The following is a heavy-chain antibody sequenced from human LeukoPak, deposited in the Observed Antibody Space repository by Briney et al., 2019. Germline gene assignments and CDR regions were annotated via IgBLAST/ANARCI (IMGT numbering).Heavy chain of an antibody. CDR1: GGTFSSYA. CDR2: IIPIFGTA. CDR3: ARDDVVVPAPSYCYGMDV. V-gene: IGHV1-69*06. D-gene: IGHD2-2*01. J-gene: IGHJ6*04. Sequence: SVKVSCKASGGTFSSYAISWVRQAPGQGLEWMGGIIPIFGTANYAQKFQGRVTITADKSTSTAYMELSSLRFEDTAVYYCARDDVVVPAPSYCYGMDVWGKGTTVTVSS.